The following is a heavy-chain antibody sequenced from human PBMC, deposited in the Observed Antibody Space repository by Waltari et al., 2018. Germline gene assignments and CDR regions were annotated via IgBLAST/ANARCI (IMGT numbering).Heavy chain of an antibody. CDR1: GFTFTSSA. CDR3: AALITMVQGAYFDY. J-gene: IGHJ4*02. CDR2: IVVGSGNT. V-gene: IGHV1-58*01. D-gene: IGHD3-10*01. Sequence: QMQLVQSGPEVKKPGTSVKVSCKASGFTFTSSAVQWVRQARGQRLEWIGWIVVGSGNTNYAQKFQERVTNTRDMSTSTAYMELSSLRSEDTAVYYCAALITMVQGAYFDYWGQGTLVTVSS.